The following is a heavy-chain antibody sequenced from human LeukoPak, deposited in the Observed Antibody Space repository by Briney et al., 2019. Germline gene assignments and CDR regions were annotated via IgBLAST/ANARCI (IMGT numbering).Heavy chain of an antibody. CDR3: ARYRIVARPRNAFDI. V-gene: IGHV4-34*01. CDR1: GGSFSSYY. Sequence: SETLSLTCAVYGGSFSSYYWSWIRQPPGKGLEWIGEINHSGSTNYNPSLKSRVTISVDTSKNQFSLKLSSVTAADTAVYYCARYRIVARPRNAFDIWGQGTMVTVSS. D-gene: IGHD5-12*01. J-gene: IGHJ3*02. CDR2: INHSGST.